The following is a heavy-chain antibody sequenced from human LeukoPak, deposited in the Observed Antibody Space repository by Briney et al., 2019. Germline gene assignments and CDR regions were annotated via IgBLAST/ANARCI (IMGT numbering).Heavy chain of an antibody. CDR2: VCRDGGST. J-gene: IGHJ3*02. CDR3: ARDPLKRAFDI. Sequence: GGSLRLSCAASGFTFDDYGMHWVRQAPGKGLEWVSFVCRDGGSTYYADSVKGRFTISRDNSKNSLYLQMNSLRAEDTAVYYCARDPLKRAFDIWGQGTMVTVSS. V-gene: IGHV3-43*02. CDR1: GFTFDDYG.